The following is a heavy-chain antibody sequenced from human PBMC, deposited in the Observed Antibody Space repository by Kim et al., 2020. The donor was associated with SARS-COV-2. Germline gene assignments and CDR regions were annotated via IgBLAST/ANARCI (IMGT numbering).Heavy chain of an antibody. CDR3: AVVGAAGALGL. D-gene: IGHD1-26*01. V-gene: IGHV3-72*01. CDR2: T. J-gene: IGHJ4*02. Sequence: TYYAASVKGRFTISRDDSKDSVYLQMSSLKAEDTAVYHCAVVGAAGALGLWGQVPLVTVPS.